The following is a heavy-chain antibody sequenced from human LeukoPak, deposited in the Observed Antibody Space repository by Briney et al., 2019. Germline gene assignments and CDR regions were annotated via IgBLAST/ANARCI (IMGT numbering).Heavy chain of an antibody. CDR1: GYTFTGYY. J-gene: IGHJ4*02. CDR3: ARGSGTVDTAMRILHFDY. CDR2: INPRSGGT. D-gene: IGHD5-18*01. Sequence: GASVKVSCKASGYTFTGYYMLWVRQAPGQGLEWMGWINPRSGGTNYEQKFQGRSAMTRDTSISTAYMEPSSLRSEDTAVYHCARGSGTVDTAMRILHFDYWGQGTLVTVSS. V-gene: IGHV1-2*02.